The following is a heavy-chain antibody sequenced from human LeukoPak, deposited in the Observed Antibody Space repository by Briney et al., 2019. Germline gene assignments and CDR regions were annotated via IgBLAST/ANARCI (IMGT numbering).Heavy chain of an antibody. CDR1: GFTVSSNS. V-gene: IGHV3-53*01. CDR2: IYSDNT. J-gene: IGHJ4*02. Sequence: NPGGPLRLSCTVSGFTVSSNSMSWVRQAPGKGLEWVSFIYSDNTHYSDSVKGRFTISRDNSKNTLYLQMNSLRAEDTAVYYCARRAGAYSHPYDYWGQGTLVTVSS. CDR3: ARRAGAYSHPYDY. D-gene: IGHD4/OR15-4a*01.